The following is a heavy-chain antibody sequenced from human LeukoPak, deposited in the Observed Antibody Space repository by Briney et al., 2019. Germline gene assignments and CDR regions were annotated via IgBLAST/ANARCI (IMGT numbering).Heavy chain of an antibody. D-gene: IGHD6-19*01. CDR1: GLTFSGYW. J-gene: IGHJ4*02. CDR3: ATDWYSSGYFDY. V-gene: IGHV3-7*03. CDR2: IKQDGSEK. Sequence: GGSLRLSCAASGLTFSGYWMTWVRQAPGKGLEWVANIKQDGSEKYYVDSVKGRFTISRDNSQNTLYLQMNSLRAEDTAVYYCATDWYSSGYFDYWGQGTLVTVSS.